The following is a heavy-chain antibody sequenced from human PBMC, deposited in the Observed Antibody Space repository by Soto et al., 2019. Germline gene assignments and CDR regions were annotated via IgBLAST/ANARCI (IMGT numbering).Heavy chain of an antibody. J-gene: IGHJ6*02. CDR2: IIPIFGTA. Sequence: GASVKVSCKASGGSFGDYAFSWVRQAPGQGLEWMGGIIPIFGTANYAQKFQGRVTITADESTSTAYMELSSLRSEDTAVYYCAVERNYYGMDVWGQGTTVTVSS. V-gene: IGHV1-69*13. CDR3: AVERNYYGMDV. D-gene: IGHD6-25*01. CDR1: GGSFGDYA.